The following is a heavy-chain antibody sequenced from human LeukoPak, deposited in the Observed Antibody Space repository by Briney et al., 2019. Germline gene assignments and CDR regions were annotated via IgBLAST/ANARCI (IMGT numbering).Heavy chain of an antibody. V-gene: IGHV4-39*01. D-gene: IGHD3-10*01. J-gene: IGHJ3*02. CDR1: GGSISSSCYY. CDR3: ARHVRASGSGSYAFDI. CDR2: VYFRGST. Sequence: SETLFLTCTVSGGSISSSCYYWGWIHQPPGKGLEWIGNVYFRGSTYYNPSLKSRVTISVDTSKNQFSLKLNSVTAADTAVYYCARHVRASGSGSYAFDIWGQGTMVTVSS.